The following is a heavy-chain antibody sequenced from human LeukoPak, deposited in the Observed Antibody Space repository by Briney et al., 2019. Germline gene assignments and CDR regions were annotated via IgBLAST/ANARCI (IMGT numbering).Heavy chain of an antibody. V-gene: IGHV3-23*01. CDR1: RFSFSGYP. Sequence: GGSLRLSCAASRFSFSGYPMGWVRRAPGKGLEWVSGISASGDVTFHADPVKGRFTISRDNSKNTLYLQMNSLRAEDTAVYYCARDLPRTSCFDYWGQGTLVTVSS. D-gene: IGHD2-2*01. CDR3: ARDLPRTSCFDY. CDR2: ISASGDVT. J-gene: IGHJ4*02.